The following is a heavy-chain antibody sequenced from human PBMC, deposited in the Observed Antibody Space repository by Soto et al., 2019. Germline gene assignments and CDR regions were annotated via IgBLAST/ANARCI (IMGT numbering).Heavy chain of an antibody. CDR2: IYYSGST. J-gene: IGHJ6*02. V-gene: IGHV4-31*03. CDR1: GGSISSGGYY. Sequence: LSLTCTVSGGSISSGGYYWSWIRQHPGKGLEWIGYIYYSGSTYYNPSPKSRVTISVDTSKNQFSLKLSSVTAADTAVYYCARATYSSSWGHYYYGMDVWGQGTTVTVPS. D-gene: IGHD6-6*01. CDR3: ARATYSSSWGHYYYGMDV.